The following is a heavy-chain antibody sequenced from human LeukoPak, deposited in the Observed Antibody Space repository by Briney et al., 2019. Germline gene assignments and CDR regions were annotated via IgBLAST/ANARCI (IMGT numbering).Heavy chain of an antibody. CDR3: ARAWGSADY. D-gene: IGHD7-27*01. Sequence: PGGSLRLSCAASKFIFSDYYMSWIRQAPGKGLEWVSYISGSGXTIXXXXSXKGRFTITRDNAKNSLYLQMNSLRAEDTAVYYCARAWGSADYWGQRTLVTVSS. J-gene: IGHJ4*02. CDR2: ISGSGXTI. V-gene: IGHV3-11*01. CDR1: KFIFSDYY.